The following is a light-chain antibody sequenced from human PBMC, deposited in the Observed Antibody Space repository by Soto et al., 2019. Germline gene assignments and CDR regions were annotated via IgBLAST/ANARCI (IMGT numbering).Light chain of an antibody. J-gene: IGKJ1*01. V-gene: IGKV3-20*01. CDR1: QSVSHNY. Sequence: ILLTHSPGTQSLSPGERATLSCRASQSVSHNYLAWYQQKPGQAPRLLIYGASNRATGIPDRFSGSGSGTDFTLTISRLEPEDFAVYYCQQYGSSGTFGQGAKVDVK. CDR3: QQYGSSGT. CDR2: GAS.